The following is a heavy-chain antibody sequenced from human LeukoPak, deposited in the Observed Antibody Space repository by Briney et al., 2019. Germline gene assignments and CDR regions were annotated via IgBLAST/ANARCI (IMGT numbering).Heavy chain of an antibody. D-gene: IGHD6-13*01. CDR2: IYYSGST. CDR3: ARELYSSSCFDY. CDR1: GGSISDYY. Sequence: SETLSLTCTVSGGSISDYYWSWIRQPPGKGLEWIGYIYYSGSTNYNPSLKSRVTISVDTSKNQFSLKLSSVTAADTAVYYCARELYSSSCFDYWGQGTLVTVSS. J-gene: IGHJ4*02. V-gene: IGHV4-59*01.